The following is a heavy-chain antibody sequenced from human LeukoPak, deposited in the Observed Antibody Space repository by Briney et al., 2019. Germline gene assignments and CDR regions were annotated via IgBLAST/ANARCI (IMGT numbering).Heavy chain of an antibody. Sequence: GGSLRLSCAASGFTFSSYSMNWVRQAPGKGLEWVSPISSSSSYIYYADSVKGRFTISRDSAKNSLYLQMNSLRAEDTAVCYCAREPRQIAAAKINWFDPWGQGTLVTVSS. CDR2: ISSSSSYI. J-gene: IGHJ5*02. CDR1: GFTFSSYS. D-gene: IGHD6-13*01. V-gene: IGHV3-21*01. CDR3: AREPRQIAAAKINWFDP.